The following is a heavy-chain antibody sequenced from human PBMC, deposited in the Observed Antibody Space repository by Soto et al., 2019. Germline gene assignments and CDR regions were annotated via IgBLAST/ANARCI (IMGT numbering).Heavy chain of an antibody. CDR1: GFTFSDHY. CDR3: ARDLGYYDSSGYFDY. D-gene: IGHD3-22*01. V-gene: IGHV3-11*01. Sequence: LRLSCAASGFTFSDHYMSWIRQAPGKGLEWVSYISSSGDIIYYADSVKGRFTISRDNAKNSLYLQMNSLGAEDTAVYYCARDLGYYDSSGYFDYWGQGTLVTVSS. J-gene: IGHJ4*02. CDR2: ISSSGDII.